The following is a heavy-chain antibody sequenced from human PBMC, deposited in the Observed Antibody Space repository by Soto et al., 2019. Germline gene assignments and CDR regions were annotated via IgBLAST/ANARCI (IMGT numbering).Heavy chain of an antibody. Sequence: SQTLSLTCVIFGDSVSSNSAAWNWIRQSPSRGLEWLGRTYYRSKWNSDYAGSVKSRIMINADTSTNQFSLQLNSVTPEDTAVYYCTRGWSMAVWGQGTSVTVSS. CDR1: GDSVSSNSAA. CDR2: TYYRSKWNS. J-gene: IGHJ6*02. CDR3: TRGWSMAV. D-gene: IGHD2-15*01. V-gene: IGHV6-1*01.